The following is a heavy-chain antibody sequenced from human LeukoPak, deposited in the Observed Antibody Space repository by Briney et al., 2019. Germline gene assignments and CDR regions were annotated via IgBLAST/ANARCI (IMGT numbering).Heavy chain of an antibody. D-gene: IGHD2-2*01. CDR2: IRSDGSDK. V-gene: IGHV3-30*02. CDR1: GFTFSGYG. J-gene: IGHJ4*02. Sequence: GGSLRLSCAASGFTFSGYGMHWVRQAPGKGLQWVAFIRSDGSDKYYAESVKGRFTISRDNSKNTLSLQMSVLRGEDTAVYYCAKDHCTRCSEDDYLDYWGQGTLVTVSS. CDR3: AKDHCTRCSEDDYLDY.